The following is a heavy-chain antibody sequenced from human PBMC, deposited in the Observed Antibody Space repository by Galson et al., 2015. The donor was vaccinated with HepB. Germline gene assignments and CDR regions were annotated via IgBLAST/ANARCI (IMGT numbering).Heavy chain of an antibody. CDR3: AKKRQGSRGPDFDY. V-gene: IGHV3-23*01. D-gene: IGHD2-15*01. J-gene: IGHJ4*02. CDR2: INDSGVRT. Sequence: SLRLSCAASGFTFSSYSMTWVRQAPGKGLQWVSVINDSGVRTYYADSVRGRFTVSRDNSKNTLYLQLNSLRAEDTAVYYCAKKRQGSRGPDFDYWGQGTLVTVSP. CDR1: GFTFSSYS.